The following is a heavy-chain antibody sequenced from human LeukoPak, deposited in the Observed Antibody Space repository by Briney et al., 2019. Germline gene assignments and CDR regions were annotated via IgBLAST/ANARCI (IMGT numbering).Heavy chain of an antibody. J-gene: IGHJ4*02. CDR1: GFDIAGNY. V-gene: IGHV3-53*05. CDR3: ARDPGTMVRGVAYYFDY. D-gene: IGHD3-10*01. Sequence: GGSLRLSCAASGFDIAGNYMSWVRQAPGKGLEWVSAIYVGLFTEYADSVKGRFTISRDNSKNTLYLQMNSLRAEDTAVYYCARDPGTMVRGVAYYFDYWGQGTLVTVSS. CDR2: IYVGLFT.